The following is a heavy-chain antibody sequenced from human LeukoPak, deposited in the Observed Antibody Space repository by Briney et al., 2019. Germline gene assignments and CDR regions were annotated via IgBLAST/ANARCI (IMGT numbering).Heavy chain of an antibody. CDR1: GGSISSYY. Sequence: SETLSLTCTVSGGSISSYYWSWIRQPAGKGLEWIGRIYTSGSTNYNPSLKSRVTMSVDTSKYQFSLKLSSVTAADTAVYYCAREYDSSGYYGPDAFDIWGQGTMVTVSS. J-gene: IGHJ3*02. V-gene: IGHV4-4*07. CDR2: IYTSGST. CDR3: AREYDSSGYYGPDAFDI. D-gene: IGHD3-22*01.